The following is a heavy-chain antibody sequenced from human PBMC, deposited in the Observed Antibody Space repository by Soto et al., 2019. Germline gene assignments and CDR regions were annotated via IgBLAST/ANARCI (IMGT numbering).Heavy chain of an antibody. CDR2: IYTSGST. Sequence: SETLSLTCTVSGCSISSYYWSWIRQPAGKGLEWMWRIYTSGSTNYNPSLKSRVTMSVDTSKNQFSLKLSSVTAADTAVYYCARGLAAAGTKIYYFDYWGQGTLVTVSS. J-gene: IGHJ4*02. V-gene: IGHV4-4*07. CDR3: ARGLAAAGTKIYYFDY. CDR1: GCSISSYY. D-gene: IGHD6-13*01.